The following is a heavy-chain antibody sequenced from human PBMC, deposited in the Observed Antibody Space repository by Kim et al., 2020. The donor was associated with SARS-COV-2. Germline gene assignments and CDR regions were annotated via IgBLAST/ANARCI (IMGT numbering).Heavy chain of an antibody. Sequence: ASVKVSCKASGYTFTSYGISWVRQAPGQGLEWMGWISAYNGNTNYAQKLQGRVTITTDTSTSTAYMELRSLRSDDTAVYYCARDDGITIFGVVIYSSNPHFDYWGQGTLVTVSS. CDR3: ARDDGITIFGVVIYSSNPHFDY. D-gene: IGHD3-3*01. CDR2: ISAYNGNT. CDR1: GYTFTSYG. J-gene: IGHJ4*02. V-gene: IGHV1-18*01.